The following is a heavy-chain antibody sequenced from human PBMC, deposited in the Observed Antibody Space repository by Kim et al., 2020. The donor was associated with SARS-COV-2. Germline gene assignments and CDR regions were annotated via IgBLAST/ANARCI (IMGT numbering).Heavy chain of an antibody. CDR3: AREISANVFPGIAAAWTPGGLDV. J-gene: IGHJ6*02. Sequence: SQTLSLTCAISGDSVSSNSAAWNWIRQSPSRGLEWLGRTYYRSKWYNDYAVSVKSRITINPDTSKNQFSLQLNSVTPEDTAVYYCAREISANVFPGIAAAWTPGGLDVWGQGTTVTVSS. CDR2: TYYRSKWYN. CDR1: GDSVSSNSAA. V-gene: IGHV6-1*01. D-gene: IGHD6-13*01.